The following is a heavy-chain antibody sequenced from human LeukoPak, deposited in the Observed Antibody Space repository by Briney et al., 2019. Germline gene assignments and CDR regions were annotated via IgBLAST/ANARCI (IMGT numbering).Heavy chain of an antibody. CDR2: ISTDGGNK. CDR1: GFTFSSYG. J-gene: IGHJ1*01. Sequence: PGRSLRLSSAASGFTFSSYGMHWVRQAPGKGLEWVALISTDGGNKYYADSVKGRFTISRDNSKNTLYLQMNSLRPEDTAVFYCAKDLIEGWLPEHWGQGTLVTVSS. CDR3: AKDLIEGWLPEH. D-gene: IGHD6-19*01. V-gene: IGHV3-30*18.